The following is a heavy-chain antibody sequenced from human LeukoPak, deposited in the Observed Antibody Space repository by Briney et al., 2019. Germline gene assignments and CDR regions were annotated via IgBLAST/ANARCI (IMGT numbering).Heavy chain of an antibody. V-gene: IGHV3-73*01. J-gene: IGHJ6*02. CDR3: TRLRHSNTDYYYYYGMDV. D-gene: IGHD2/OR15-2a*01. CDR2: IRSTTDT. CDR1: GFTFSGSA. Sequence: GGSLKLSCEASGFTFSGSAMHWVRQASGKGLEWVGRIRSTTDTAYAASGKGRFTISRDDSKNTAYLQMNSLKTEDTAVYYCTRLRHSNTDYYYYYGMDVWGQGTTVTVSS.